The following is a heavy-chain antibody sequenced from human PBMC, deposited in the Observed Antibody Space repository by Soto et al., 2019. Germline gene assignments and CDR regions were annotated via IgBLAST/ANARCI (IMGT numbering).Heavy chain of an antibody. CDR3: GRGPSPIAAHYYYYYYMDV. J-gene: IGHJ6*03. Sequence: SETLSLTCTVSGGSISSYYWSWIRQPPGKGLEWIGTIYYSGGTYYNPSLKSRVTISVDTSKNQFSLKLSSVTAADTAVYYCGRGPSPIAAHYYYYYYMDVWGKGTTVTVSS. CDR1: GGSISSYY. D-gene: IGHD6-6*01. CDR2: IYYSGGT. V-gene: IGHV4-59*01.